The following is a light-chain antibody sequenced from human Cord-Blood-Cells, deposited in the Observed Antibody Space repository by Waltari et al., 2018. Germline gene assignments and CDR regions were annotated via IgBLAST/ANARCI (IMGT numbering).Light chain of an antibody. CDR2: LNSDGSH. CDR3: QTWGTGIHWV. CDR1: SGHSSYA. Sequence: SASLGASVKLTCTLSSGHSSYAIAWHQQQPEKGPRYLMKLNSDGSHSKGDGIPDRFSGSSSGAERYLTISSLQSEDEADYYCQTWGTGIHWVFGGGTKLTVL. J-gene: IGLJ3*02. V-gene: IGLV4-69*01.